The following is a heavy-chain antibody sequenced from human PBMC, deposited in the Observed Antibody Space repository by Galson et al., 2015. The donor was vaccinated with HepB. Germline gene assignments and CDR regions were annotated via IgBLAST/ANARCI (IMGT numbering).Heavy chain of an antibody. CDR3: ATREPDY. CDR2: FSGSGGST. Sequence: SLRLFCAASGFSYNNYAMPWARHAPGKGLEWVSAFSGSGGSTYYADSVKGRFTISRDNPKNTLYLQMNSLRAEDTAVYYCATREPDYWGQGTLVTVSS. D-gene: IGHD1-14*01. J-gene: IGHJ4*02. CDR1: GFSYNNYA. V-gene: IGHV3-23*01.